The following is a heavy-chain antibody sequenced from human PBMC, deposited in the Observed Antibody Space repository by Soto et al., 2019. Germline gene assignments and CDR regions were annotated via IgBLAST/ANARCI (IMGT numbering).Heavy chain of an antibody. D-gene: IGHD3-16*01. Sequence: QITLKESGPTLVKPTQTLTLTCTFSGFSLTTRGVGVGWIRQPPGKALECLALIYWDDDKRYSPSLQSRLSIPKDPPKNPVVLKMNHVDPVETATYYCAHIPNYYQYDWFDPWGQGTLVSVSS. CDR3: AHIPNYYQYDWFDP. CDR1: GFSLTTRGVG. CDR2: IYWDDDK. V-gene: IGHV2-5*02. J-gene: IGHJ5*02.